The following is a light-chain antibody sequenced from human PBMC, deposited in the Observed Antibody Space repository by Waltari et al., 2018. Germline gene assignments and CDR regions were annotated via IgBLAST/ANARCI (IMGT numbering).Light chain of an antibody. CDR2: GNS. CDR1: SSNIGAGYD. CDR3: QSYDSSLSGSRV. Sequence: QSVLTQPPSASGAPGQRVTISCTGSSSNIGAGYDVHWYQQPPGTAPKLLMYGNSNRPSGVPDRFSGSKSGTSASLAITGLQAEDEADYYCQSYDSSLSGSRVFGGGTKLTVL. J-gene: IGLJ2*01. V-gene: IGLV1-40*01.